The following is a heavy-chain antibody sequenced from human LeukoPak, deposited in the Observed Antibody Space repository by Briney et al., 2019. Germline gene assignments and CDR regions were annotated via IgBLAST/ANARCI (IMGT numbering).Heavy chain of an antibody. Sequence: SEPLTLTCTFSGVSISRDGYYWGRVPQPPGKRLETIVTIYYSETYYKPSLKSLVTLSVDTSKNHFFPTLSSVTAADTAMYYCGGIGGSRVFGDYWGRGILVTVSS. CDR1: GVSISRDGYY. CDR3: GGIGGSRVFGDY. V-gene: IGHV4-39*01. J-gene: IGHJ4*02. D-gene: IGHD1-26*01. CDR2: IYYSET.